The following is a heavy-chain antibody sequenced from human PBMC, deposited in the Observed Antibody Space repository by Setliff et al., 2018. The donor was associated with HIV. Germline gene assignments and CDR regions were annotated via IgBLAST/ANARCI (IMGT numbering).Heavy chain of an antibody. Sequence: ASVKVSCKASGYTFTYYPMHWVRQAPGQRLEWMGWINTDNGYTKYSQKFQGRVTMTTDTSTSTAYMELRSLRSDDTAVYYCARDYYGSGSYFILDYWGPGTLVTVSS. CDR1: GYTFTYYP. CDR2: INTDNGYT. D-gene: IGHD3-10*01. V-gene: IGHV1-3*04. CDR3: ARDYYGSGSYFILDY. J-gene: IGHJ4*02.